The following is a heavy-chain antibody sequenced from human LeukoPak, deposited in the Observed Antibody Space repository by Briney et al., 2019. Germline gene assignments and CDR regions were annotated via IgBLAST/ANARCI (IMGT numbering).Heavy chain of an antibody. CDR1: GGSFSGYS. Sequence: SETLSLTCAVYGGSFSGYSWNWIRQPPVKGLEWIGEINHSGGTNYNPSLKSRVTISVDTSKNQFSLKLSSVTAADTAVYYCARVGDYALKDWGQGTLVTVSS. J-gene: IGHJ4*02. V-gene: IGHV4-34*01. CDR2: INHSGGT. D-gene: IGHD3-16*01. CDR3: ARVGDYALKD.